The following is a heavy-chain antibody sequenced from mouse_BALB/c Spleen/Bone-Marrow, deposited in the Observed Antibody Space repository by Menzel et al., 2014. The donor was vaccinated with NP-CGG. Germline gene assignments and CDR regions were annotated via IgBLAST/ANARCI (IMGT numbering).Heavy chain of an antibody. CDR3: AXXXXXXXXDY. V-gene: IGHV14-3*02. CDR1: GFNIKDTY. J-gene: IGHJ2*01. CDR2: IDPANGNT. Sequence: VQLKDSGAELVKPGASVKLSCTASGFNIKDTYMHWVKQRPEQGPEWIGRIDPANGNTKYDPKFQGKATITADTSSNTAYLQLSSLTSXDTAVYYCAXXXXXXXXDYWGQGTTLTVSS.